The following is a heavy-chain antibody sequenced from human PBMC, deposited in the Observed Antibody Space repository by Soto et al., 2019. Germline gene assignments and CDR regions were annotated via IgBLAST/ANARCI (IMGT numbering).Heavy chain of an antibody. CDR1: GGSISGSY. CDR2: VYYTGST. Sequence: SETLSLTCSVSGGSISGSYWSWIPQSPGKGLEWLGYVYYTGSTNYSPSLRSRVSISVDTSKNEFSLRLSSVTAADTAVYFCARSVAVPGAHIDYWGQGTKVTVSS. D-gene: IGHD6-19*01. V-gene: IGHV4-59*01. J-gene: IGHJ4*02. CDR3: ARSVAVPGAHIDY.